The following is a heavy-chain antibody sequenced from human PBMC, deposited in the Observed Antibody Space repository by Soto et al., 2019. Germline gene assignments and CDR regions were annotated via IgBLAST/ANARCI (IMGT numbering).Heavy chain of an antibody. CDR2: INAGNGNT. Sequence: GASVKVSCKASGYTFTSYAMHWVRQAPGQRLEWMGLINAGNGNTKYSQKFLGQVTISADKSIKTTYLQWSSLKASDTAIYFCASSVLVTSTMNYFDLWGQGTLVTVSS. J-gene: IGHJ4*02. V-gene: IGHV1-3*01. D-gene: IGHD2-8*02. CDR3: ASSVLVTSTMNYFDL. CDR1: GYTFTSYA.